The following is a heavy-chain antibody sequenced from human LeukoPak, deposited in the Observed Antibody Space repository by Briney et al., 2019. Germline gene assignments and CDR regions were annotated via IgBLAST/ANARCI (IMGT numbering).Heavy chain of an antibody. CDR3: ARELEDAGDYYDSSGYYWVRWFDP. Sequence: ASVKVSCKASGYTFTSYGISWVRQAPGQGLEWMGWISAYNGNTNYAQKLQGRVTMTTDTSTSTAYMELRSLRSDDTAVYYCARELEDAGDYYDSSGYYWVRWFDPWGQGTLVTVSS. CDR2: ISAYNGNT. D-gene: IGHD3-22*01. V-gene: IGHV1-18*01. CDR1: GYTFTSYG. J-gene: IGHJ5*02.